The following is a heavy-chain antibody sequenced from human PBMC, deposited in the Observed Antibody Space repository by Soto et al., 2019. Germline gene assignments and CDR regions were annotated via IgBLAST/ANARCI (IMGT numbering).Heavy chain of an antibody. CDR2: INTDGSNT. V-gene: IGHV3-74*01. CDR3: AREFCSGGNCYTYYFDP. J-gene: IGHJ5*02. Sequence: QPGGSLRLACAASGLTFNRYWMHWVRHAPGKGLVWVSHINTDGSNTNYVEAVKGRFTISTDNAKSMLFLKMKSLRDEDTAVYYCAREFCSGGNCYTYYFDPWGQGIPVTVSS. CDR1: GLTFNRYW. D-gene: IGHD2-15*01.